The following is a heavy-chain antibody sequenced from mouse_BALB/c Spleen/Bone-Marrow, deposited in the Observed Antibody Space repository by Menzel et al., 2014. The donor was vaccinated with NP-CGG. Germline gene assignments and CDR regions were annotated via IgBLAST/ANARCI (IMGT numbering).Heavy chain of an antibody. J-gene: IGHJ4*01. CDR2: ISSGGSYT. V-gene: IGHV5-6*02. CDR3: ARLTPDYAMDY. D-gene: IGHD1-3*01. CDR1: GFTFSNYG. Sequence: EVKLVESGGDLVKPGGSLKLSCAASGFTFSNYGMSWVRQTPDKRLEWVATISSGGSYTYFPDSVKGRFTIPRDNAKNTLYLQMNSLKSEDAAMYYCARLTPDYAMDYWGQGTSVTVSS.